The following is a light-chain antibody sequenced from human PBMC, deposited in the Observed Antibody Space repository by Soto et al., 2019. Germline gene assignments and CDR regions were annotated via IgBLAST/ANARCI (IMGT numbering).Light chain of an antibody. Sequence: NFMLTQPHSVTESPGKTVTISCTRSSGSIASNYVQWYQQRTGSAPTTVVYRDDQRPSGVPDRLSGSIDRSSNSAALTISGLRPEDEADYYFQSYDSGSRVIFGGGTKLTVL. V-gene: IGLV6-57*04. CDR1: SGSIASNY. J-gene: IGLJ2*01. CDR3: QSYDSGSRVI. CDR2: RDD.